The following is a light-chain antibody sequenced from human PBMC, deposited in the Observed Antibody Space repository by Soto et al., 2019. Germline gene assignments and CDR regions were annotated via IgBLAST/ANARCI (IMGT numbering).Light chain of an antibody. J-gene: IGKJ5*01. Sequence: EVVLTHSPATLSVSPCDRATLSCRANQSVRSNLAWYHQRPGQAPRLLIYGASTRATGFPARFSGSGSGTEFTLTISRLEPEDFAVYYCQQYGNSPITFGQGTRLEI. CDR2: GAS. CDR1: QSVRSN. V-gene: IGKV3-15*01. CDR3: QQYGNSPIT.